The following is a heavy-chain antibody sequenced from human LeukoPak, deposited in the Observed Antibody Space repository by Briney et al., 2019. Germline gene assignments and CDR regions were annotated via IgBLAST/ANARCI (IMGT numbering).Heavy chain of an antibody. V-gene: IGHV3-30*03. CDR1: GFTFSSYG. J-gene: IGHJ4*02. D-gene: IGHD3-10*01. CDR3: ARDRFDALDY. CDR2: ISYDGSNK. Sequence: PGGSLRLSCAASGFTFSSYGMHWVRQAPGKGLEWVAVISYDGSNKYYADSVKGRFTISRDNSKNTLYLQMNSLRAEDTAVYYCARDRFDALDYWGQGTLVTVSS.